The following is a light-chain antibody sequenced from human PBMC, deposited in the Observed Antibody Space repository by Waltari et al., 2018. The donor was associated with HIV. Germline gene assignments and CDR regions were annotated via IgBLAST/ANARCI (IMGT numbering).Light chain of an antibody. Sequence: IVMTQPPAALSVAPGETATLSCRASQSISSNLAWYQQKPGQSPRLLIYGASTRATGVPARFSGSGSGTEFTLTISSLQSEDFAVYYCQQYNTWPPAFGQGTKVEIK. CDR1: QSISSN. CDR2: GAS. CDR3: QQYNTWPPA. V-gene: IGKV3-15*01. J-gene: IGKJ1*01.